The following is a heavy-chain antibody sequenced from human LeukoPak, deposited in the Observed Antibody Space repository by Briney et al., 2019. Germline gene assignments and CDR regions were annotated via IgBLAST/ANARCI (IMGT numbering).Heavy chain of an antibody. CDR3: ARGGRSIFGVADY. J-gene: IGHJ4*02. Sequence: ASVKVSCKASGYAFTDYYMHWVRQAPGQGLEWMGWINPNSGGTNYAQKFQGRVTMTRDSSISTAYMELSRVRSDDTAVYYCARGGRSIFGVADYWGQGTLVTVSS. CDR1: GYAFTDYY. V-gene: IGHV1-2*02. CDR2: INPNSGGT. D-gene: IGHD3-3*01.